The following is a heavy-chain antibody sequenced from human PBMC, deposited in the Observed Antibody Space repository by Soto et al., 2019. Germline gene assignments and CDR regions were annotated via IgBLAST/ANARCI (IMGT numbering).Heavy chain of an antibody. V-gene: IGHV1-3*04. CDR1: GYTFTSYP. CDR2: INTGNGNT. D-gene: IGHD2-15*01. CDR3: AKEGPCSGGSCYFWYFQH. J-gene: IGHJ1*01. Sequence: GASVKVSCKASGYTFTSYPMHWVRQAPGRRLEWMGWINTGNGNTRYSQKFQGRVTITRDTSASTAYMQLSSLRSEDTAVYYCAKEGPCSGGSCYFWYFQHWGQGTLVTVSS.